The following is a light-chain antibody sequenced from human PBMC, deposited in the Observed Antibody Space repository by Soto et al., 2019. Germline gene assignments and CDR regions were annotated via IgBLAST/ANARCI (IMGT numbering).Light chain of an antibody. CDR1: QGLNSY. J-gene: IGKJ4*01. CDR3: QQLNTYPLT. V-gene: IGKV1-9*01. CDR2: ATS. Sequence: QLTQSPSFLSDSVGDRGTITCRASQGLNSYFAWYQQKPGKAPRLLLYATSTLRSVFPSRFSGSGSGTEITLTISSLRPEDVATYYCQQLNTYPLTFGGGTKVEIK.